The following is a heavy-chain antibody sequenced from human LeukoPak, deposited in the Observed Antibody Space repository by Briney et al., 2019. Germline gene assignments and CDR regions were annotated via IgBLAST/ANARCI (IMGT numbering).Heavy chain of an antibody. D-gene: IGHD3-10*01. V-gene: IGHV1-69*13. CDR1: GGTFSSYA. CDR2: IIPIFGTA. J-gene: IGHJ4*02. CDR3: ASGNDQLVRGVIHYYFDY. Sequence: GASVKVSCKASGGTFSSYAISWVRQAPGQGLEWMGGIIPIFGTANYAQKFQGRVTITADESTSTAYMELSSLRSEDTAVYYCASGNDQLVRGVIHYYFDYWSQGTLVTVSS.